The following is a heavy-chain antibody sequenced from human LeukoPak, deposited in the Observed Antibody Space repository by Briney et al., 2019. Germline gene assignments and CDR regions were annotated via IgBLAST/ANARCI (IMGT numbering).Heavy chain of an antibody. Sequence: ASVKVSCKASGGTFSSYAISWVRQAPGQGLEWMGGIIPIFGTANYAQKFQGRVTITADESTSTAYMELSSLRSEDTAVYYCAREPYYYDTRDYYYGMDVWGQGTTATVSS. D-gene: IGHD3-22*01. CDR1: GGTFSSYA. CDR2: IIPIFGTA. CDR3: AREPYYYDTRDYYYGMDV. V-gene: IGHV1-69*01. J-gene: IGHJ6*02.